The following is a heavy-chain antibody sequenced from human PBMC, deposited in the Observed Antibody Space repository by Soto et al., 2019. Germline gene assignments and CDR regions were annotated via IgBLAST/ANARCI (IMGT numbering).Heavy chain of an antibody. J-gene: IGHJ4*02. V-gene: IGHV4-59*01. CDR3: ARLNPGVTTVEFPIDY. Sequence: SETLSLTCTVSGGSISSYYWSWIRQPPGKGLEWIGYIYYSGSTNYNPSLKSRVTISVDTSKNQFSLKLSSVTAADTAVYYCARLNPGVTTVEFPIDYWGQGTLVTVSS. CDR2: IYYSGST. D-gene: IGHD4-17*01. CDR1: GGSISSYY.